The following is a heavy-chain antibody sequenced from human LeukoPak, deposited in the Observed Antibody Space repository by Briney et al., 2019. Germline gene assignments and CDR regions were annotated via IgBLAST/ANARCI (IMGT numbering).Heavy chain of an antibody. J-gene: IGHJ5*02. D-gene: IGHD3-22*01. V-gene: IGHV1-46*01. CDR3: GASTYYYDSSGSEGYNWFDP. Sequence: GASVKVSCKASGYTFTSYYIHWVRQAPGQGLEWMGLINPSSSSTSYAQKFQGRVTLTRDTSTSTAYMELSSLRSEDTAVYYCGASTYYYDSSGSEGYNWFDPWGQGTLVTVSS. CDR2: INPSSSST. CDR1: GYTFTSYY.